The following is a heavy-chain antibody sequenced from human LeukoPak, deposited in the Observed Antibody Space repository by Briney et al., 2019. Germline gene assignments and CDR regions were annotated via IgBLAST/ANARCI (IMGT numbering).Heavy chain of an antibody. D-gene: IGHD6-25*01. Sequence: SETLSLTCTVSGGSISSYYWSWIRQPPGKGLEWIGYIYYSGSTKYNPSLKSRDTISVDTSKNQFSLKLSSVTAADTAVYYCARGHYSSGCRLDYWGQGTLVTVSS. CDR2: IYYSGST. CDR3: ARGHYSSGCRLDY. J-gene: IGHJ4*02. CDR1: GGSISSYY. V-gene: IGHV4-59*01.